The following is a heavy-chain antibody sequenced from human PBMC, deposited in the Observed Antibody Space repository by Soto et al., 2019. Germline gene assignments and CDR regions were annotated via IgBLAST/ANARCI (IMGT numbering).Heavy chain of an antibody. V-gene: IGHV1-8*01. D-gene: IGHD3-10*01. CDR1: GYTFTSYD. J-gene: IGHJ4*02. Sequence: ASVKVSCKASGYTFTSYDINWGRPATGQWLEWMGWMNPNSGNTGYAQKFQGRVTMTRNTSISTAYMELSSLRSEDTAVYYCARGPDYYGSGRTELNYWGQGTLVTVSS. CDR3: ARGPDYYGSGRTELNY. CDR2: MNPNSGNT.